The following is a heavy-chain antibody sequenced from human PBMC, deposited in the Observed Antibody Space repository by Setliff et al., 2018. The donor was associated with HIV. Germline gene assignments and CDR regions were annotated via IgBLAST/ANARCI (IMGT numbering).Heavy chain of an antibody. CDR2: IYWDDDK. CDR1: GFLFSTNRVG. J-gene: IGHJ2*01. D-gene: IGHD7-27*01. CDR3: AHNINWGSDWYFDL. Sequence: SGPTLVNPTQTLTLTCTFSGFLFSTNRVGVGWIRQPPGKALEWLALIYWDDDKRYSPSLKSRLTITKGTSKNQVVLTMTNMHPVDTATYYCAHNINWGSDWYFDLWGRGTLVTVS. V-gene: IGHV2-5*02.